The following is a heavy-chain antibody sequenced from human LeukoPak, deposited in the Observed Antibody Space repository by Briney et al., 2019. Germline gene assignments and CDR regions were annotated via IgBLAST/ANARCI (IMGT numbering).Heavy chain of an antibody. CDR2: INSDGSST. V-gene: IGHV3-74*01. D-gene: IGHD5-18*01. Sequence: GGSLRLSCAASGFTFSNYWMHWVRQAPGRGLVWVSRINSDGSSTTYADSVKGRFTISRDNGQNTLYLQMNSLRAEDTAVYYCAREGRGYSYAFEYWGQGTLVTVSS. CDR1: GFTFSNYW. J-gene: IGHJ4*02. CDR3: AREGRGYSYAFEY.